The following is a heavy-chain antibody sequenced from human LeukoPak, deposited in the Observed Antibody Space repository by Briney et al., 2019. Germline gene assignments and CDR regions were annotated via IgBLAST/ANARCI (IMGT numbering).Heavy chain of an antibody. Sequence: TSETLSLTCTVSGDSMRGYYWSWIRQPPGKGLEWIGYIYYSGSTNYNPSLKSRATISVDTSKNQFSLKLSSVTAADTAVYYCARGARGQLASYYYYYMDVWGKGTTVTVSS. CDR3: ARGARGQLASYYYYYMDV. D-gene: IGHD1-1*01. J-gene: IGHJ6*03. CDR1: GDSMRGYY. V-gene: IGHV4-59*01. CDR2: IYYSGST.